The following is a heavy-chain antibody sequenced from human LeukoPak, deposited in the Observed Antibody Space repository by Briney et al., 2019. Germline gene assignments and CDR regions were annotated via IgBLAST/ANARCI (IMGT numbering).Heavy chain of an antibody. CDR2: ISSSGSTI. D-gene: IGHD1-14*01. CDR1: GFTFSSYE. V-gene: IGHV3-48*03. Sequence: GGSLRLSCAASGFTFSSYEMNWVRQAPGKGLEWVSYISSSGSTIYYAESVKGRFTVSRDNAKNSLYLQMNSLRAEDTAVYYCARVAPGISFYYYMDVWGKGTTVTVSS. CDR3: ARVAPGISFYYYMDV. J-gene: IGHJ6*03.